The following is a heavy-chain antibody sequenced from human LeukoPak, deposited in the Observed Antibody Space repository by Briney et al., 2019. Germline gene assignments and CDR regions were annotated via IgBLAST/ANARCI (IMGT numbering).Heavy chain of an antibody. V-gene: IGHV4-4*07. Sequence: SETLSLTCAVSGGSVSSYYWSWIRQPAGKGLEWIGRFDTSGSTYYNPSLMSRVTLSIDTSKNQFSLKLTSVTAADTAVYFCARDLGSSSYFWDWFDPWGQGTLVTVSS. J-gene: IGHJ5*02. D-gene: IGHD6-13*01. CDR2: FDTSGST. CDR3: ARDLGSSSYFWDWFDP. CDR1: GGSVSSYY.